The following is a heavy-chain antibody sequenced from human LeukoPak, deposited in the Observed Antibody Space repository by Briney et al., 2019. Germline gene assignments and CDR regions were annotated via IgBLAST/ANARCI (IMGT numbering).Heavy chain of an antibody. V-gene: IGHV3-49*04. Sequence: GGSLRLSCAASGFTFSSYAMHWVRQAPGKGLEWVGFIRSKAYGGTTEYAASVKGRFTISRDDSKSIAYLQMNSLKTEDTAVYYCTRNKEDYWGQGTLVTVSS. D-gene: IGHD1/OR15-1a*01. CDR3: TRNKEDY. CDR1: GFTFSSYA. CDR2: IRSKAYGGTT. J-gene: IGHJ4*02.